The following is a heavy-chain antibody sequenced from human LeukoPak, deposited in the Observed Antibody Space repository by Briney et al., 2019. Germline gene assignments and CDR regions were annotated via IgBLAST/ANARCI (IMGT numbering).Heavy chain of an antibody. V-gene: IGHV3-48*01. CDR2: ISSSSSII. Sequence: HPGGSLRLSCAASGITFSSYNMNWVRQAPGTGLEWVSYISSSSSIIYYADSVKGRFTISRDDAKNSLYLQMNSLRAEDTAVYYCARERSGFDIWGQGTMVTVSS. J-gene: IGHJ3*02. D-gene: IGHD1-26*01. CDR1: GITFSSYN. CDR3: ARERSGFDI.